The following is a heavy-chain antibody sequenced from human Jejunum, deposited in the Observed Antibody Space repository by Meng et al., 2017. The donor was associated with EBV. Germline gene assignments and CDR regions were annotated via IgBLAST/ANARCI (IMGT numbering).Heavy chain of an antibody. V-gene: IGHV1-2*06. Sequence: VQLVQSGARVKKPGASVKVSCKASAYTFAGYYMHWVRQAPGQGLEWMGRINPNSGGANYAQKFQGRVTMTRDTSISTAYMELSRLRSDDTAVYYCAREGLVGDLRYFDLWGRGTLVTVSS. J-gene: IGHJ2*01. D-gene: IGHD3-16*01. CDR1: AYTFAGYY. CDR2: INPNSGGA. CDR3: AREGLVGDLRYFDL.